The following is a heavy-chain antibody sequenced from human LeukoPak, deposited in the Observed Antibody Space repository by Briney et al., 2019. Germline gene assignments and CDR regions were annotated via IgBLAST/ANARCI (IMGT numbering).Heavy chain of an antibody. CDR2: IWYVGSNK. CDR3: AKVQGVGATLDY. D-gene: IGHD1-26*01. V-gene: IGHV3-33*06. J-gene: IGHJ4*02. CDR1: GFPFRSYG. Sequence: GGSLSLSWAASGFPFRSYGMHGVRQAPGRGLGWVAVIWYVGSNKYYADSVRGGFTTSRETSRTTLFLQMKSLGAEPTPLSYGAKVQGVGATLDYWGQGTLVTVSS.